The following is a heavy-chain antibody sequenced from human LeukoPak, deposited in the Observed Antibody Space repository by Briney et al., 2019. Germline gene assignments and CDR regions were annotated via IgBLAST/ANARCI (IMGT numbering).Heavy chain of an antibody. CDR1: RGTFSSYW. CDR2: INQDGSEK. Sequence: GGSLRLSCAASRGTFSSYWMSWVRQAPGKGLEWVANINQDGSEKYYVDSVRRRFTTSRDNAENSLYLQMNSLRAEDTAVYYCARTWMYSNYFRGQGTLVTVSS. D-gene: IGHD4-11*01. CDR3: ARTWMYSNYF. J-gene: IGHJ4*02. V-gene: IGHV3-7*03.